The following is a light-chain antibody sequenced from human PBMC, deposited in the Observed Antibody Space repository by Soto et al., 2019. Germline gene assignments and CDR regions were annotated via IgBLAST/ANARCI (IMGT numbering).Light chain of an antibody. Sequence: VLTQCPAPLSLSPGERSTLSCGASQAVSSGYLAWYQQKPGLAPTLLIYDASSRAAGIPDRFSGSGSEIDFTITISRLEPEDFAVYYCQQYGTSPISFGQGTRLEIK. CDR2: DAS. CDR3: QQYGTSPIS. J-gene: IGKJ5*01. V-gene: IGKV3D-20*01. CDR1: QAVSSGY.